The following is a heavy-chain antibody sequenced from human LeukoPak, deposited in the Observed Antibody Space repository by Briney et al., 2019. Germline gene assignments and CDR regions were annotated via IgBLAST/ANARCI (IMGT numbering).Heavy chain of an antibody. CDR2: IYSGGCT. V-gene: IGHV3-53*01. J-gene: IGHJ4*02. Sequence: GGSLRLSCAASGFTVSSNYMSWVRQAPGKGLEWVSVIYSGGCTYYADSVKGRFTISRDNSKNTLYLQMNSLRAEDTAVYYCARGGLVWDFDYWGQGTLVTVSS. CDR3: ARGGLVWDFDY. CDR1: GFTVSSNY. D-gene: IGHD3/OR15-3a*01.